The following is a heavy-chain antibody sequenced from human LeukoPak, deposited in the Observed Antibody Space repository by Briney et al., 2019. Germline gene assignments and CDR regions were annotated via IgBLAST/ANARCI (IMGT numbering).Heavy chain of an antibody. V-gene: IGHV3-23*01. CDR3: AKVEGVAGPGDY. Sequence: GGSLRLSCAVSGITFSNYAMSWVRQAPRQGLEWVSAISNRGDTTYYTDSVKGRFTISRDNSRNTLYLQMNSLRADDTAVYYCAKVEGVAGPGDYWGQGTLVTVSS. CDR1: GITFSNYA. J-gene: IGHJ4*02. D-gene: IGHD6-19*01. CDR2: ISNRGDTT.